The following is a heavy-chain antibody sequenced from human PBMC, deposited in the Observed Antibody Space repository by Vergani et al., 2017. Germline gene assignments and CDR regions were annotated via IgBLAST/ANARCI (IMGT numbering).Heavy chain of an antibody. D-gene: IGHD3-3*01. CDR3: AKEGVEKDAFDI. J-gene: IGHJ3*02. V-gene: IGHV3-30*18. CDR2: ISNDGSKK. Sequence: QVQLAESGGGRVQPGRSLRLSCAASGFSFSSHAIHWVRQAPGKGLEWVAVISNDGSKKYYADSVKGRFTISRDNSKNTLDLQMNSLRTQDTAVYYCAKEGVEKDAFDIWGQGTMVTVSS. CDR1: GFSFSSHA.